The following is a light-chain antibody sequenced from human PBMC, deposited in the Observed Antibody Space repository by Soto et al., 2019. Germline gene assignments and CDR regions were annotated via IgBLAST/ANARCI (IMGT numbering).Light chain of an antibody. J-gene: IGLJ7*01. CDR2: KDS. CDR3: QSADSSGTLLV. V-gene: IGLV3-25*03. CDR1: ALPKQY. Sequence: SYELTQPPSVSVSPGQTARITCSGDALPKQYAYWYQQKTSQAPLLVIYKDSERPSGIPERFSGSSSGTTVTLTISGVQTEDEADYYCQSADSSGTLLVFGGGTQLTVL.